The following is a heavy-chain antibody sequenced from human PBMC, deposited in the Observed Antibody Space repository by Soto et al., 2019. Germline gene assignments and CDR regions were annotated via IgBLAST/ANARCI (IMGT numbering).Heavy chain of an antibody. CDR3: AKVPYDILTPEYYYYGMDV. V-gene: IGHV3-23*01. J-gene: IGHJ6*02. Sequence: EVQLLESGGGLVQPGGSLRLSCAASGFTFSSYAMSWVRQAPGKGLEWVSAISGSGGSTYYADSVKGRFTISRDNSKNTLYLQMNSLRAEDTAVYYCAKVPYDILTPEYYYYGMDVWGQGTTVTVSS. CDR1: GFTFSSYA. CDR2: ISGSGGST. D-gene: IGHD3-9*01.